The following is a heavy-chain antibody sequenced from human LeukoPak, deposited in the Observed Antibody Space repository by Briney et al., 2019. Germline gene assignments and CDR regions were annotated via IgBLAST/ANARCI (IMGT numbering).Heavy chain of an antibody. Sequence: GGSLRLSCAASGFPFSSYSMNWVRQAPGKGLGWVSSISSSGRYIYYADSVKGRFTISRDSAKNSLYLQMNSLRAEDTAVYYCAKEGFDSWGQGTLVTVSS. J-gene: IGHJ4*02. CDR1: GFPFSSYS. CDR3: AKEGFDS. V-gene: IGHV3-21*04. CDR2: ISSSGRYI.